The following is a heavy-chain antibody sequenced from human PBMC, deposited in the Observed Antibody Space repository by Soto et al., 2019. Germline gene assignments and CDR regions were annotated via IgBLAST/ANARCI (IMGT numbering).Heavy chain of an antibody. D-gene: IGHD4-4*01. V-gene: IGHV3-30-3*01. CDR1: GFPFRAYA. CDR2: IPFVGSNK. Sequence: QVQLVESGGGVVQPGRSWGPSFAASGFPFRAYAMHWFGRAPGKGLEWVAVIPFVGSNKYYADSVKGRFTISRDNSKNTLYLQMDSLRAEDTAVYYCAREAPDYNLSPGMDVWGQGTTVTVSS. CDR3: AREAPDYNLSPGMDV. J-gene: IGHJ6*02.